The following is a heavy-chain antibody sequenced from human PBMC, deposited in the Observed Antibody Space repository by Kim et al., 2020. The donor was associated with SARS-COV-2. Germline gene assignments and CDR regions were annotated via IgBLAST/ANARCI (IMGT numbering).Heavy chain of an antibody. V-gene: IGHV4-31*03. CDR2: IYYSGST. Sequence: SETLSLTCTVSGGSISSGGYYWSWIRQHPGKGLEWIGYIYYSGSTYYNPSLKSRVTISVDTSKNQFSLKLSSVTAADTAVYYCARDRRSGYYPDAFDIWGQGTMVTVSS. J-gene: IGHJ3*02. D-gene: IGHD3-22*01. CDR1: GGSISSGGYY. CDR3: ARDRRSGYYPDAFDI.